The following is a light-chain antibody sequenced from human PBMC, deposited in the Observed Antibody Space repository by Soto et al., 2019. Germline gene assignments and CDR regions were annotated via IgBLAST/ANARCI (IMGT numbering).Light chain of an antibody. Sequence: DIQLTQSPSFLSASVGDRVTITCRASQGISRYLAWYQQKPGEAPKLLIYAASTLQSGVPSRFSGSGSGTDFTLTISSLQPEDFATYYCQQLNTYPGVTFGQGTRLEIK. CDR2: AAS. V-gene: IGKV1-9*01. J-gene: IGKJ5*01. CDR3: QQLNTYPGVT. CDR1: QGISRY.